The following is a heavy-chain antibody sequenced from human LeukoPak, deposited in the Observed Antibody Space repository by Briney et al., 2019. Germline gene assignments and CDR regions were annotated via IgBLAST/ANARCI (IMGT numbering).Heavy chain of an antibody. CDR2: IYSSGST. J-gene: IGHJ3*02. Sequence: SETLSLTCTVSGGSISSYYWSWIRQPPGKGLEGIGRIYSSGSTNYSPSLKSRVTISVDTSKNQFSLKLSSVTAADTAVYYCAREGAVGVITLDDAFDIWGQGTMVTVSS. CDR3: AREGAVGVITLDDAFDI. CDR1: GGSISSYY. V-gene: IGHV4-59*01. D-gene: IGHD3-16*02.